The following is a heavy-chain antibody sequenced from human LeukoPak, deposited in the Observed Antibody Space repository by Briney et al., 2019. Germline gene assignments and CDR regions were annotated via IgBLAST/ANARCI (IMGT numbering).Heavy chain of an antibody. Sequence: GASVKVSCKASGYTFTSYGISWVRQAPGQGLEWMGWISAYNGNTNYAQKLQGRVTMTTDTSTSTAYMELRSLRSDDTAVYYCARDFSSYYDSTSNYGDAYFDYWGQGTLVTVSS. J-gene: IGHJ4*02. CDR2: ISAYNGNT. CDR1: GYTFTSYG. CDR3: ARDFSSYYDSTSNYGDAYFDY. V-gene: IGHV1-18*01. D-gene: IGHD3-22*01.